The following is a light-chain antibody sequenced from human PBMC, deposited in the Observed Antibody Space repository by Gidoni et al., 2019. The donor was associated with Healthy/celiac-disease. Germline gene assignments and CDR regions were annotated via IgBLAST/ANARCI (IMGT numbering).Light chain of an antibody. Sequence: QSALTQPASVSGSPGQSITISCPGTSSDVGGYNYVSWYQQHPGKSPKLMIYEVSNRPSGVSNRFSGSKSGNTASLTISGLQAEDEADYYCSSYTSSSTPVFGGGTKRTVL. CDR2: EVS. V-gene: IGLV2-14*01. CDR3: SSYTSSSTPV. CDR1: SSDVGGYNY. J-gene: IGLJ2*01.